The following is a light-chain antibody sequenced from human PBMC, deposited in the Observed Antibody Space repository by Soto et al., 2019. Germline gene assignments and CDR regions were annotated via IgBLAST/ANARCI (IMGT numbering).Light chain of an antibody. V-gene: IGLV2-14*01. J-gene: IGLJ1*01. Sequence: QSALTQPASVSGSPGQSITIPCTGTSSDVGGYNYVSWYQQHPGKAPKLMIYEVSNRPSGVSNRFSGSKSGKTASLTISGLQAEDEADYYCSSYTSSSTSCVFGTGTKLTVL. CDR1: SSDVGGYNY. CDR2: EVS. CDR3: SSYTSSSTSCV.